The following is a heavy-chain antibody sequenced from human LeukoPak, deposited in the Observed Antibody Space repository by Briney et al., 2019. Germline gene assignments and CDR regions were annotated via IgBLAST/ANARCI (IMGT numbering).Heavy chain of an antibody. CDR3: ARVIDDFWSGTLKSTSWFDP. Sequence: GASVKVSCKASGGTFSSYAISWVRQAPGQGLEWMGRIIPIFGTANYAQKFQGRVTITMDESTSTAYMELSSLRSEDPAVYYCARVIDDFWSGTLKSTSWFDPWGQGTLVTVSS. V-gene: IGHV1-69*05. CDR2: IIPIFGTA. J-gene: IGHJ5*02. D-gene: IGHD3-3*01. CDR1: GGTFSSYA.